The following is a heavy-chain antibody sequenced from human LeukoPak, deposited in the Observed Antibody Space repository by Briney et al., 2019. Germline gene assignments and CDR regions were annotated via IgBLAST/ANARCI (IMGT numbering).Heavy chain of an antibody. Sequence: GGSLRLSCAASGFTFSSYSMNWVRQAPGKGLEWVSYISSSSTIYYADSVKGRFTISRDNAKTSLYLQMNSLRAEDTAVYYCAKDPVREYQLLFSYYVSGSIDYWGQGTLVTVSS. V-gene: IGHV3-48*01. CDR3: AKDPVREYQLLFSYYVSGSIDY. J-gene: IGHJ4*02. D-gene: IGHD3-10*01. CDR2: ISSSSTI. CDR1: GFTFSSYS.